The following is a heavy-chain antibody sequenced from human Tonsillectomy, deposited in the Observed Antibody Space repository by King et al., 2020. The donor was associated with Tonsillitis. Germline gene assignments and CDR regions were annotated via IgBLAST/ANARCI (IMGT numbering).Heavy chain of an antibody. D-gene: IGHD7-27*01. V-gene: IGHV1-46*01. Sequence: VQLVQSGAEVTKPGASVKISCKASGYTFTTYSIHWVRQAPGQGLEWMGLIDPNGGITAYAQKFQGRVTVTRDTSTSGVYMEVSSLRSEDTAVYYCARTLTGHYDAFDIWGQGTMVAVSS. CDR2: IDPNGGIT. CDR1: GYTFTTYS. J-gene: IGHJ3*02. CDR3: ARTLTGHYDAFDI.